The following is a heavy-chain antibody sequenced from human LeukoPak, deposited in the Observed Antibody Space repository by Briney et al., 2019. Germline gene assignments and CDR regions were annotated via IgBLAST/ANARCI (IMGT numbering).Heavy chain of an antibody. V-gene: IGHV2-5*01. J-gene: IGHJ4*02. CDR3: AHSLRDLLWFGELFLYFDY. CDR2: IYWNDDK. D-gene: IGHD3-10*01. Sequence: SGPTLVNPTQTLTLTCAFSGFSLSTSGVGVGWIRQPPGKALEWLALIYWNDDKRYSPSLKSRLTITKDTSKNQVVLTMTNMDPVDTATYYCAHSLRDLLWFGELFLYFDYWGQGTLVTVSS. CDR1: GFSLSTSGVG.